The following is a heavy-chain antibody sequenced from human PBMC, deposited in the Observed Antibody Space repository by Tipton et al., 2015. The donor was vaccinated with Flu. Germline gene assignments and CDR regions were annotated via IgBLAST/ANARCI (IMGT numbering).Heavy chain of an antibody. V-gene: IGHV5-51*01. Sequence: EVQLVQSGAEVKKPGESLQISCKGSGYNFERHWIAWVRQMAGKGLEWMGIIYPGDSDTRYSPSFQGQVTISADKSITTAYLHWNSLRASDTAMYYCATLRGYCNTTNCYTFGWFDPWGQGTLVTVSS. J-gene: IGHJ5*02. CDR2: IYPGDSDT. CDR1: GYNFERHW. D-gene: IGHD2-2*03. CDR3: ATLRGYCNTTNCYTFGWFDP.